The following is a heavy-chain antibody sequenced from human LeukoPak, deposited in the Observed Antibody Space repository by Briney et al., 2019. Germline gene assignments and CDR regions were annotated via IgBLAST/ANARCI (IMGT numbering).Heavy chain of an antibody. CDR1: GGSFSGYY. V-gene: IGHV4-34*01. CDR3: ARINYGDPDDY. D-gene: IGHD4-17*01. Sequence: SETLSLTCAVYGGSFSGYYWSWIRQPPGKGLEWIGEINHSGSTNYNPSLKSRVTISVDTSKNQFSLKLSSVTAADTAVYYCARINYGDPDDYWGQGTLVTVSS. J-gene: IGHJ4*02. CDR2: INHSGST.